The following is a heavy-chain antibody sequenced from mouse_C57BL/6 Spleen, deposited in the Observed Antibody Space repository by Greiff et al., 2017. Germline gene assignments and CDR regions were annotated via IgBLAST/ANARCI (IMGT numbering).Heavy chain of an antibody. Sequence: QVQLQQSGAELARPGASVKMSCKASGYTFTSYTMHWVKQRPGQGLEWIGYINPSSGYTKYNQKFKDKATLTADESSSTAYMQLSSLTSEDSAVYYCARDGYYEGYAMDYWGQGTSVTVSS. CDR3: ARDGYYEGYAMDY. D-gene: IGHD2-3*01. CDR2: INPSSGYT. V-gene: IGHV1-4*01. J-gene: IGHJ4*01. CDR1: GYTFTSYT.